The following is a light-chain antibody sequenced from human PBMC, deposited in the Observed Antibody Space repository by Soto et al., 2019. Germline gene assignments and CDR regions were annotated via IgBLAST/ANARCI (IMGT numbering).Light chain of an antibody. Sequence: EIRLTQSPATLSVSPGESATLSCRASQSVSNHLAWYQQKPGQAPRLLIYGAFARATGIPARFTGSGSGTEFTLTISSLQSEDSAIYYCHQYNDWPPWTFGQGTKVEV. CDR3: HQYNDWPPWT. V-gene: IGKV3-15*01. J-gene: IGKJ1*01. CDR2: GAF. CDR1: QSVSNH.